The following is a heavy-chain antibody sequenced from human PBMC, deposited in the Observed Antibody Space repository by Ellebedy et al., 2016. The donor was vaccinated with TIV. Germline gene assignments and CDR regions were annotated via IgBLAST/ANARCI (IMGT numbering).Heavy chain of an antibody. Sequence: SETLSLTXTVSGASINYDHWSWIRQSPGKGLEYIGHTSDGGSITYLPSLRSRVTISVDTSKNQFSLKLSSVTAADTAVYYCASFPEISAGNYYYYYYMDVWGKGTTVTVSS. CDR3: ASFPEISAGNYYYYYYMDV. CDR1: GASINYDH. V-gene: IGHV4-4*09. CDR2: TSDGGSI. D-gene: IGHD6-13*01. J-gene: IGHJ6*03.